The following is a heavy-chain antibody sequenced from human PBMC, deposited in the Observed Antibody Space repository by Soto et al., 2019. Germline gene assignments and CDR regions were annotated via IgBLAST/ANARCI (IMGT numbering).Heavy chain of an antibody. J-gene: IGHJ4*02. Sequence: SETLSLTCTVSGGSISSSSYYWGWIRQPPGKGLEWIGSIYYSGSTYYNPSLKSRVTISVDTSKNQFSLKLSSVTAADTAVYYCARHGHYEYSSSPGGYYFDYWGQGTLVTVSS. CDR1: GGSISSSSYY. CDR2: IYYSGST. CDR3: ARHGHYEYSSSPGGYYFDY. D-gene: IGHD6-6*01. V-gene: IGHV4-39*01.